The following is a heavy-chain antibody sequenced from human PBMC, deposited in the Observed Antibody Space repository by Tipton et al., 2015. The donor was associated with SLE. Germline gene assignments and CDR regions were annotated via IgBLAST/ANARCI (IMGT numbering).Heavy chain of an antibody. J-gene: IGHJ4*02. D-gene: IGHD3-22*01. V-gene: IGHV4-61*09. CDR2: IYTSGST. CDR1: GGSISSGSYY. Sequence: TLSLTCTVSGGSISSGSYYWSWIRQPAGKGLEWIGYIYTSGSTNYNPSLKSRVTISVDTSKNQFSLKLSSVTAADTAVYYCARGEYYDSSGYGNWGPGTLVTVSS. CDR3: ARGEYYDSSGYGN.